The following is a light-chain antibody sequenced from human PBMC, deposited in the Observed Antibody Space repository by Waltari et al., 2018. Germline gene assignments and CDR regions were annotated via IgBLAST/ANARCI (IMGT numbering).Light chain of an antibody. CDR1: QSVGSL. V-gene: IGKV3-15*01. J-gene: IGKJ1*01. CDR3: QQYSNWPT. Sequence: EIVMTQSPATLSVSPGEGATLSCRASQSVGSLLAWYQHKPGQAPRLLIYGASTRATGIPARFSGSGSETEFTLTISSLQSEDFALYCCQQYSNWPTFGQGTKVEIK. CDR2: GAS.